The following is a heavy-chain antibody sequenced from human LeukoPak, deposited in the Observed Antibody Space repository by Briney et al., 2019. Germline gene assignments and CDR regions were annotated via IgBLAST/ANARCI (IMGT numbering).Heavy chain of an antibody. CDR2: ISGSGDST. D-gene: IGHD4-11*01. CDR1: GFTFSSYA. J-gene: IGHJ6*03. CDR3: AKDEYQQLYRVYMDV. Sequence: AGGSLRLSCAVSGFTFSSYAMNWVRQVPGKGLEWVSIISGSGDSTKYADSVKDRFIISRDNSKNTLYLQMNSLRGGDTAVYFCAKDEYQQLYRVYMDVWGKGTTVTVSS. V-gene: IGHV3-23*01.